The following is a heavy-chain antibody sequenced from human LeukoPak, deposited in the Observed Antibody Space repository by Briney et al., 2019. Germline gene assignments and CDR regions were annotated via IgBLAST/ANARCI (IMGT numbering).Heavy chain of an antibody. CDR3: AKDRCSNGIGCYYYYMDV. CDR1: GFTFRSYG. D-gene: IGHD2-8*01. V-gene: IGHV3-30*02. Sequence: PGGSLRLSCAASGFTFRSYGMHWVRQAPGKGLEWVAYIQNDGSNEQYADSVKGRFSISRDSSKNILCLQMNSLRAEDTAVYYCAKDRCSNGIGCYYYYMDVWGKGTTVTISS. CDR2: IQNDGSNE. J-gene: IGHJ6*03.